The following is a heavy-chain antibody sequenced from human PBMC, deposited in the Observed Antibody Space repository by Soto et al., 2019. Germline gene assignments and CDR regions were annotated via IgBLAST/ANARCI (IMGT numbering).Heavy chain of an antibody. CDR2: IWYDGSNK. Sequence: QVQLVESGGGVLQPGRSLRLSCAPAGFTCSSYGLHLALQAPGKGLEWVAVIWYDGSNKVYADSVKGRFTISRDNAKNALDLQMDSLSAEDTAGYYCARDLSGDYGALDTWGQGTMVTVSS. V-gene: IGHV3-33*01. J-gene: IGHJ3*02. CDR3: ARDLSGDYGALDT. D-gene: IGHD4-17*01. CDR1: GFTCSSYG.